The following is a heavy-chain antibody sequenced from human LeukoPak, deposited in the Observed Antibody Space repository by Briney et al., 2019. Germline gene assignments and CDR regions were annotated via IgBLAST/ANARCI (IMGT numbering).Heavy chain of an antibody. V-gene: IGHV3-21*01. CDR2: ISSSSSSYI. Sequence: GGSLRLSCAASGFTFSSYSMNWVRQAPGKGLEWVSSISSSSSSYIYYADSVKGRFTISRDNAKNSLYLQMNSLRAEDTAVYYCARGNNDILTGPYYYFDYWGQGTLVTVSS. CDR3: ARGNNDILTGPYYYFDY. CDR1: GFTFSSYS. J-gene: IGHJ4*02. D-gene: IGHD3-9*01.